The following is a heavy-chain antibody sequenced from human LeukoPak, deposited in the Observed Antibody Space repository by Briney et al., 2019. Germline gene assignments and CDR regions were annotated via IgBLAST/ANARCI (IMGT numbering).Heavy chain of an antibody. CDR1: GGSISSSRYY. V-gene: IGHV4-39*01. J-gene: IGHJ4*02. Sequence: SETLSLTCTVSGGSISSSRYYWGWIRQPPGKGLEGIVSFYYSGTTYYNPSLKSRVTISVDTSKNQFSLKLSSVTAADAAVYYCARTGGGTPYYFDNWGQGTLVTVSS. CDR2: FYYSGTT. D-gene: IGHD1-26*01. CDR3: ARTGGGTPYYFDN.